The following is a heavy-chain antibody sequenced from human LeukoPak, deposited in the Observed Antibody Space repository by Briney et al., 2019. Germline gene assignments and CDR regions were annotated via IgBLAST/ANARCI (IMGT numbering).Heavy chain of an antibody. CDR2: IIPIFGTA. CDR3: ARVVNHRLGY. D-gene: IGHD1-14*01. V-gene: IGHV1-69*13. CDR1: GGTFSSYA. Sequence: GASVKVSCKASGGTFSSYAISWVRQAPGQGLEWMGGIIPIFGTANYAQEFQGRVTITADESTSTAYMELSSLRSEDTAVYYCARVVNHRLGYWGQGTLVTVSS. J-gene: IGHJ4*02.